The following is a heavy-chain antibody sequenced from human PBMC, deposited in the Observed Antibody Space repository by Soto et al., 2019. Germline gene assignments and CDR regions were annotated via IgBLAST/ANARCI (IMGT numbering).Heavy chain of an antibody. CDR2: IYNTGST. Sequence: QLQLQESGPGLVKPSETLSLTCTVSGGSINSGTYYWGWIRQPPGKGLEWIGSIYNTGSTYYSPSLKSRVTVSIDTPNNRVSLRLSSVTAADTAVYYCVKHGVQYHMDVWGRGTPVTVSS. D-gene: IGHD3-16*01. CDR3: VKHGVQYHMDV. J-gene: IGHJ6*03. V-gene: IGHV4-39*01. CDR1: GGSINSGTYY.